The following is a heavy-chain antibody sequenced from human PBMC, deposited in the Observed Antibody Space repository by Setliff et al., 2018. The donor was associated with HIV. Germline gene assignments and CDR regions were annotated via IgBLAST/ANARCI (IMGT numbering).Heavy chain of an antibody. CDR1: GYSFTDYF. J-gene: IGHJ6*03. CDR2: VNPNSGDT. D-gene: IGHD3-9*01. CDR3: ARDHYDILTGYYRDYYYMDV. V-gene: IGHV1-2*06. Sequence: ASVKVSCKASGYSFTDYFMHWVRQAPGQGLEWMGRVNPNSGDTNYAQKFQGRVTMTTDTSTSTAYMELRSLRSDDTAVYYCARDHYDILTGYYRDYYYMDVWGKGTTGTVS.